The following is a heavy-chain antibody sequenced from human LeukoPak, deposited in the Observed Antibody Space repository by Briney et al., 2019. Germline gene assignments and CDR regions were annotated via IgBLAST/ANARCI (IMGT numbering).Heavy chain of an antibody. Sequence: GRSLRLSCGASGSTFDDYGMHWVRQAPGKGLEWVSGISWNSGNVGYADSVKGRFTISRDNAKNSLYLQMNSLRAEDTALYYCAKDDTYGLQAFHVWGQGTMVTVSS. CDR1: GSTFDDYG. CDR3: AKDDTYGLQAFHV. J-gene: IGHJ3*01. V-gene: IGHV3-9*01. D-gene: IGHD5-24*01. CDR2: ISWNSGNV.